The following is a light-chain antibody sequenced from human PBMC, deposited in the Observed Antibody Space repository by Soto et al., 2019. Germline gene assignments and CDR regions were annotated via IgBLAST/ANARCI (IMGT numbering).Light chain of an antibody. J-gene: IGKJ1*01. CDR1: QSLSGW. Sequence: DVQLTQTVFTLSASIGSRVTITCLASQSLSGWLAWYQQTPGKAPKLLISDDFRLESGVQSRFRGSGSGTEFSLTIRSLQPGDSATFYCQKYASYPWTFGRGTKLDI. CDR2: DDF. V-gene: IGKV1-5*01. CDR3: QKYASYPWT.